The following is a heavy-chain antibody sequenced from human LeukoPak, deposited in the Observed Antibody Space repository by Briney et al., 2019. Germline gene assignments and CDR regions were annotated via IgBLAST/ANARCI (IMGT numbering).Heavy chain of an antibody. CDR3: ARRAVVIGVGYFDY. V-gene: IGHV5-51*01. CDR1: GYSFTTYW. Sequence: GESLKISCKGSGYSFTTYWIGLVRQMPGKGLEWMGIIYPSDSDIRISPPFQGQVTISVDKSINTAYLQWSSLKASDTAIYYCARRAVVIGVGYFDYWGQGTLVTVSS. J-gene: IGHJ4*02. CDR2: IYPSDSDI. D-gene: IGHD4-23*01.